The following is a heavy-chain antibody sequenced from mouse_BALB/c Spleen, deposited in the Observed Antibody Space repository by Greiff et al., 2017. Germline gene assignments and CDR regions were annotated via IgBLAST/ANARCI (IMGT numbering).Heavy chain of an antibody. D-gene: IGHD2-2*01. J-gene: IGHJ3*01. V-gene: IGHV3-2*02. CDR3: ARSPYGYDGAWFAY. CDR2: ISYSGST. CDR1: GYSITSDYA. Sequence: DVKLQESGPGLVKPSQSLSLTCTVTGYSITSDYAWNWIRQFPGNKLEWMGYISYSGSTSYNPSLKSRISITRDTSKNQFFLQLNSVTTEDTATYYCARSPYGYDGAWFAYWGQGTLVTVSA.